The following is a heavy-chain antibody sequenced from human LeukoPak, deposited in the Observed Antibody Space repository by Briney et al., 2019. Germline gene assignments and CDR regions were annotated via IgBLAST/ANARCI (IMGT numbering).Heavy chain of an antibody. V-gene: IGHV1-69*05. CDR2: IIPIFGTA. CDR1: GGTFSSYA. Sequence: SVTVSCKASGGTFSSYAISWVRQAPGQGLEWMGGIIPIFGTANYAQKFQGRVTITTDESTSTAYMELSSLRSEDTAVYYCARDKVAAAGTYFGAFDIWGQGTMVTVSS. CDR3: ARDKVAAAGTYFGAFDI. J-gene: IGHJ3*02. D-gene: IGHD6-13*01.